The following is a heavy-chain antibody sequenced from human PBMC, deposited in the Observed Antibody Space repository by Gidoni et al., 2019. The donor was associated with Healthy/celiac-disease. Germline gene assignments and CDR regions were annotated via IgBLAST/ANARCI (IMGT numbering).Heavy chain of an antibody. J-gene: IGHJ4*02. V-gene: IGHV2-5*02. Sequence: QITLKESGPTPVKPTQTLTLTCTFPGFSLSTSGVGVGWIRQPPGKALEWLALIYWDDDKRYSPSLKSRLTITKDTSKNQVVLTMTNMDPVDTATYYCALSSNLRLGELYDYWGQGTLVTVSS. CDR1: GFSLSTSGVG. D-gene: IGHD3-16*01. CDR2: IYWDDDK. CDR3: ALSSNLRLGELYDY.